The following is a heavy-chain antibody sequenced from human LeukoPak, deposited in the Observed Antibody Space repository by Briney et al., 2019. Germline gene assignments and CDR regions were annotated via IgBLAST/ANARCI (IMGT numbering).Heavy chain of an antibody. CDR3: ARETRDSNWNSVAYLDH. CDR1: GYTFTSYD. Sequence: ASVKVSCKASGYTFTSYDINWVRQATGQGLEWMGWMNPNSGNTGYAQKFQGRVTMTRNTSISTAYMELSSLRSEDTAVYYCARETRDSNWNSVAYLDHWGQGTLVTVSS. V-gene: IGHV1-8*01. J-gene: IGHJ4*02. D-gene: IGHD1-7*01. CDR2: MNPNSGNT.